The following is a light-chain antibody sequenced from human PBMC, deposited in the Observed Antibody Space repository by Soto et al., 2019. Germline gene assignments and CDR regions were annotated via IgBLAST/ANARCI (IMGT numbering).Light chain of an antibody. V-gene: IGLV2-14*03. CDR3: SSYTTSSTLVL. CDR2: DVS. Sequence: QSVLTQPASVSGSPGQSITISCSGTSSDVGGYNYVSWYQHHPGKAPKLMIYDVSNRPSGVSIRFSGSKSGITASLTISGLQAEDEADYYCSSYTTSSTLVLFGGGTKLTVL. CDR1: SSDVGGYNY. J-gene: IGLJ2*01.